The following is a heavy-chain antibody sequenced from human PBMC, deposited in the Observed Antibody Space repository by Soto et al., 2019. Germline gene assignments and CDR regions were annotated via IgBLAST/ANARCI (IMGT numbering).Heavy chain of an antibody. V-gene: IGHV3-74*01. CDR3: AKDGGEEGLKFLECYGCMDV. CDR1: GFTVSNYW. CDR2: IKNDGNT. Sequence: PGVSLSLSCTASGFTVSNYWMNWIRQPPGKGLVWDSHIKNDGNTSYAASVEGRFTVSRDEANNSFYLQMNSLRAADTAVYYCAKDGGEEGLKFLECYGCMDVWGHGTTVTVSS. J-gene: IGHJ6*02. D-gene: IGHD3-3*01.